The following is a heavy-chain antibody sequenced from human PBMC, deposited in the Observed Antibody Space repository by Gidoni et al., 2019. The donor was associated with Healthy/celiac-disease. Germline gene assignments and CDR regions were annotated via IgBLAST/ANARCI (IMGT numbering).Heavy chain of an antibody. CDR2: INPNSGGT. CDR1: GYTFTGYY. CDR3: ARDIAAAGTSTYYYGMDV. Sequence: QVQLVQSGAEVKKPGASEKVSCKASGYTFTGYYMHWVRPAPGQGLEWMGWINPNSGGTNYAQKFQGRVTMTRDTSISTAYMELSRLRSDDTAVYYCARDIAAAGTSTYYYGMDVWGQGTTVTVSS. V-gene: IGHV1-2*02. J-gene: IGHJ6*02. D-gene: IGHD6-13*01.